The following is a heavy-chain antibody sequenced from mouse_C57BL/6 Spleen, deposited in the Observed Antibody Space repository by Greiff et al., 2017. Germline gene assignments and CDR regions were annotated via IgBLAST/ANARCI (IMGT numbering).Heavy chain of an antibody. CDR1: GYAFSSSW. CDR3: ARGTYFDV. V-gene: IGHV1-82*01. J-gene: IGHJ1*03. Sequence: QVQLQQSGPELVKPGASVKISCKASGYAFSSSWMNWVKQRPGKGLEWIGRIYPGDGDTNYNGKFKGKATLTADKSSSTAYMQLSSLTCEDSAVYFCARGTYFDVWGTGTTLTVSS. CDR2: IYPGDGDT.